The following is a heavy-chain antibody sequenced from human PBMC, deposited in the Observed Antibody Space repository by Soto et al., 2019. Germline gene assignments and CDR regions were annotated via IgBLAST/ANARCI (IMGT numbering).Heavy chain of an antibody. Sequence: GSLRLSCAASEFIFSNYAMSWFRQAPGKGLEGVSAISGNGGTTSYADSVKGRFTISRDNSKNTLFLQMNSLRAEDTAVYYCAKARNFYASGTYTESWGQGTLVTVSS. CDR2: ISGNGGTT. V-gene: IGHV3-23*01. J-gene: IGHJ5*02. CDR1: EFIFSNYA. D-gene: IGHD3-10*01. CDR3: AKARNFYASGTYTES.